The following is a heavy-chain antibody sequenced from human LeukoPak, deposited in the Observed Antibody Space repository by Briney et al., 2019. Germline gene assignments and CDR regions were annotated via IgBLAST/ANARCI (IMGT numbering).Heavy chain of an antibody. V-gene: IGHV1-18*01. CDR1: GYTFSTSG. CDR2: ISANNGDT. CDR3: VRETGQWFAPAAFDI. J-gene: IGHJ3*02. D-gene: IGHD3-22*01. Sequence: ASVKVSCKVSGYTFSTSGISWVRQAPGQGLEWMGWISANNGDTNYAQKFQGRVTMTTDPSTSTAYMEVRSLRSDDTAVYYCVRETGQWFAPAAFDIWGQGTMVTVSS.